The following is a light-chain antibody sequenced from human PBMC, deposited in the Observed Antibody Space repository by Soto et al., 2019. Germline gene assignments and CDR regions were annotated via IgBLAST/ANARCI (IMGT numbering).Light chain of an antibody. J-gene: IGLJ3*02. V-gene: IGLV2-14*01. CDR3: SSYTSCSPDWV. CDR2: EVS. Sequence: QSALTQPASVSGSPGQSITISCTGTSSDVGGYNYVSWYQQHPGKAPKLMIYEVSNRPSGVSNRFSGSKSGNTASLTISGLQAEDEADYYCSSYTSCSPDWVFGGGTKLTVL. CDR1: SSDVGGYNY.